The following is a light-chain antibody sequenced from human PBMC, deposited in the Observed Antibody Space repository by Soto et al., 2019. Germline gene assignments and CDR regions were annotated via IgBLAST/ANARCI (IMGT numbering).Light chain of an antibody. Sequence: EIVLTQSPGTLSLYPGERATLSCRASQSVSSSYLAWYQQKPGQAPRLLIYGASSRATGIPDRFSGSGSGTDFTLTISRLEPEDFAVYYCQQYGSSPPITFGQGTKVEIK. CDR3: QQYGSSPPIT. CDR2: GAS. V-gene: IGKV3-20*01. CDR1: QSVSSSY. J-gene: IGKJ1*01.